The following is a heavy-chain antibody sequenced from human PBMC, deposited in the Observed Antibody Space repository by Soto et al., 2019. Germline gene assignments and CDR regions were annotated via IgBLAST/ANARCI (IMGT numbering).Heavy chain of an antibody. Sequence: SETLSLTCAVYGGSFSGYYWSWIRQPPGKGLEWIGEINHSGSTNYNPSLKSRVTISVDTSKNQFSLKLSSVTAADTAVYYCARKGNYYGSGIYYNAQYYHYSMDVWCTAPXVTVSS. V-gene: IGHV4-34*01. D-gene: IGHD3-10*01. CDR3: ARKGNYYGSGIYYNAQYYHYSMDV. CDR1: GGSFSGYY. CDR2: INHSGST. J-gene: IGHJ6*03.